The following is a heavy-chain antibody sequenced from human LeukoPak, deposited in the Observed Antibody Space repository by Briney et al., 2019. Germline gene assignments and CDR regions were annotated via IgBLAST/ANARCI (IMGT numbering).Heavy chain of an antibody. CDR2: IYYSGST. CDR1: GGSISSSSYY. J-gene: IGHJ6*03. Sequence: SETLSLTCTVSGGSISSSSYYWGWIRQPPVKGLEWIGSIYYSGSTYYNPSLKSRVTISVDTSKNQFSLKLSSVTAADTAVYYCARDWGVSARPGYMDVWGKGTTVTVSS. V-gene: IGHV4-39*07. CDR3: ARDWGVSARPGYMDV. D-gene: IGHD6-6*01.